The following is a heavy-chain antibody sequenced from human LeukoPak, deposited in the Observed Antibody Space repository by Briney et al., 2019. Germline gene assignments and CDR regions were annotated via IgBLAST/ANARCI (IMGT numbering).Heavy chain of an antibody. V-gene: IGHV4-59*01. J-gene: IGHJ4*02. CDR3: ARVWGIAAAGYYFDY. D-gene: IGHD6-13*01. CDR2: IYYSGST. Sequence: SGTLSLTCTVSGGSISDYYWTWIRQPPGKGLEWIGYIYYSGSTNYNPSLKSRVTISVDTSKNQFSLKLSSVTAADTAVYYCARVWGIAAAGYYFDYWGQGTLVTVSS. CDR1: GGSISDYY.